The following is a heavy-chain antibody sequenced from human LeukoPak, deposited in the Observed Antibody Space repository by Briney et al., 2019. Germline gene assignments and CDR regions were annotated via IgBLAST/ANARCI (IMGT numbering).Heavy chain of an antibody. D-gene: IGHD6-19*01. CDR1: GGTFSSYA. CDR3: ASCPIAVADESAYYYYYMDV. V-gene: IGHV1-69*05. Sequence: SVTVSFTASGGTFSSYAISWVRQAPGQGLEWMGGIIPIFGTANYAQKFQGRVTITTDESTSTAYMELSSLRSEDTAVYYCASCPIAVADESAYYYYYMDVWGKGTTVTVSS. CDR2: IIPIFGTA. J-gene: IGHJ6*03.